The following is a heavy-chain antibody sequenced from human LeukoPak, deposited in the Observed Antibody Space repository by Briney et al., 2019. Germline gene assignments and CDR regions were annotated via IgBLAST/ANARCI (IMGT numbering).Heavy chain of an antibody. J-gene: IGHJ3*02. Sequence: PGGSPTLSCAASGFTFDDYGMSWVRQAPGKGLEWVSGINWDGGSTGYAASVKGRFTISGDNAKNSLYLQMNSLRAEDTALYYCARDVRYTDAFDIWGQGTMVTVSS. CDR3: ARDVRYTDAFDI. CDR1: GFTFDDYG. D-gene: IGHD5-18*01. CDR2: INWDGGST. V-gene: IGHV3-20*04.